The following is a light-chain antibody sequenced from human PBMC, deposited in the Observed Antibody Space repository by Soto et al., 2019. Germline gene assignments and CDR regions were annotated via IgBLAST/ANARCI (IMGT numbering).Light chain of an antibody. CDR2: WGS. V-gene: IGKV2-28*01. J-gene: IGKJ4*01. Sequence: DLVMTQSPLSLPVTPGEPASISCRSSQSLLDSNGYNYLDWYLQKPGQSPQLLIYWGSNRASGVPDRFSGSGSGTDFTLKISRVEAEDAGVYYCVQTLQTFTFGGGTKVEIK. CDR3: VQTLQTFT. CDR1: QSLLDSNGYNY.